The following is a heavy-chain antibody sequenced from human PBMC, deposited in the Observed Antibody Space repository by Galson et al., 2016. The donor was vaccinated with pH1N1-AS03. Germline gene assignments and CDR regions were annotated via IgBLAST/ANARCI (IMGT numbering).Heavy chain of an antibody. CDR3: ARVPYSYGMDV. V-gene: IGHV3-7*01. J-gene: IGHJ6*02. CDR1: GFTLSGYW. Sequence: SLRLSCAASGFTLSGYWMSWVRQAPGKGLEWVAHIKQDGSEKYYVDSVKGRFTISRDNAKNSLYLQMNSLRAEDTAVYYCARVPYSYGMDVWGQGTTVTVSS. CDR2: IKQDGSEK.